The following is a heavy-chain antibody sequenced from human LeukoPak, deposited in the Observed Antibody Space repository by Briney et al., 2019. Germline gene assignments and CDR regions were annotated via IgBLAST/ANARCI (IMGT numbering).Heavy chain of an antibody. J-gene: IGHJ3*02. D-gene: IGHD1-26*01. V-gene: IGHV4-39*07. CDR1: GGSITNSGYY. CDR2: IYYTGST. Sequence: SETLSLTCTVSGGSITNSGYYWGWVRQPPGKGLEWIASIYYTGSTYYNPSLKSRVTISLDASKNQFSLKLSSVTAADTAVYYCARVVDGLLTSSFAFDIWGQGTMVTVSS. CDR3: ARVVDGLLTSSFAFDI.